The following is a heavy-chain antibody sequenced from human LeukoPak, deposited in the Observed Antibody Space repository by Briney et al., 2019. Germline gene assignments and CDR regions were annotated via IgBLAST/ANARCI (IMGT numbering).Heavy chain of an antibody. Sequence: GGSLRLSCAASGFTFSTYTMDWVRQAPGKGLEWVSYITSSSDTIYYADSVTGRFTISRDNAKNSLYLQMNSLRAEDTAVYYCAELGITMIGGVWGKGTTVTISS. D-gene: IGHD3-10*02. CDR1: GFTFSTYT. J-gene: IGHJ6*04. CDR2: ITSSSDTI. V-gene: IGHV3-48*04. CDR3: AELGITMIGGV.